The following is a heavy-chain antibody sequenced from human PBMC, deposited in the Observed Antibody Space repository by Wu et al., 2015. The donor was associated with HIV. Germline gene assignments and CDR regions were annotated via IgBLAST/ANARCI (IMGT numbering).Heavy chain of an antibody. CDR3: ARDYAAGPKDAFDI. Sequence: QVLLVQSETEVKRPGASVKVSCKPSGYTFTGFYTHWVRQAPGQGLEWMGWINTYNGNTNHAQKLQGRVTMTTDTSTSTVYMELRSLRSDDTAVYYXARDYAAGPKDAFDIWGQGTMLTVSS. J-gene: IGHJ3*02. CDR1: GYTFTGFY. V-gene: IGHV1-18*04. CDR2: INTYNGNT. D-gene: IGHD6-19*01.